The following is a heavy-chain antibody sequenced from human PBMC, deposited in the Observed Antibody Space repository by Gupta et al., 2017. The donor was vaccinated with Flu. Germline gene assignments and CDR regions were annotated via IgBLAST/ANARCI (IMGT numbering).Heavy chain of an antibody. J-gene: IGHJ5*02. CDR1: GFTFSDYT. CDR3: ARERHWNYGWFDP. D-gene: IGHD1-7*01. V-gene: IGHV3-21*01. Sequence: EVQLVESGGGLVKPGGSLRLSCAASGFTFSDYTMNWVRQAPGKGLEWVSSITKSNNYIYYADSVKGRFTVSRDNAKNSLFLQMNSLRAEDTAVYYRARERHWNYGWFDPWGQGTLVTVSS. CDR2: ITKSNNYI.